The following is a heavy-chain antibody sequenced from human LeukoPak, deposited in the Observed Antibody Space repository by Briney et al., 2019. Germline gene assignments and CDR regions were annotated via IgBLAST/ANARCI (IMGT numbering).Heavy chain of an antibody. CDR1: GGSISSGDYY. V-gene: IGHV4-30-4*08. Sequence: KPSQTLSLTCTVSGGSISSGDYYWSWIRRPPGKGLEWIGYIYYSGSTYYNPSLKSRVTISVDTSKNQFSLKLSSVTAADTAVYYCARGDDFWSGPNIWGQGTMVTVSS. J-gene: IGHJ3*02. CDR2: IYYSGST. CDR3: ARGDDFWSGPNI. D-gene: IGHD3-3*01.